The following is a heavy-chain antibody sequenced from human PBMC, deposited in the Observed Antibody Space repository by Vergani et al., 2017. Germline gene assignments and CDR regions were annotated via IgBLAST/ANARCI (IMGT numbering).Heavy chain of an antibody. CDR1: GGSISGYY. D-gene: IGHD2-15*01. CDR3: ARVYYCNGSFDY. Sequence: QVQLQESGPGLVKPSETLSLTCTVSGGSISGYYWSWIRQPPGKGLEWIGYIYYSGSTNYNPSLKSRVTMSVDTSKNQFSLKLSSVTAAATALYYCARVYYCNGSFDYWGQGTLVTVSS. CDR2: IYYSGST. J-gene: IGHJ4*02. V-gene: IGHV4-59*01.